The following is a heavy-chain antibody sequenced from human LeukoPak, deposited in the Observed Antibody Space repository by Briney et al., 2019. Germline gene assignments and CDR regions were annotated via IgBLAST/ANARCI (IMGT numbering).Heavy chain of an antibody. CDR2: IYTSGST. CDR1: GGSISSYY. J-gene: IGHJ4*02. CDR3: ARGFYDSSAVGFDY. V-gene: IGHV4-4*07. Sequence: PSETLSLTCTVSGGSISSYYWSWIRQPAGKGLEWIGRIYTSGSTNYNPSLKSRVTMSVDTSKNQFSLKLSSVTAADTAVYYCARGFYDSSAVGFDYWGQGTLVTVSS. D-gene: IGHD3-22*01.